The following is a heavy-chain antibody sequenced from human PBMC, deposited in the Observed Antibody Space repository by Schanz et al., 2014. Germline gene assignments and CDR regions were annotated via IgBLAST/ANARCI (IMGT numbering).Heavy chain of an antibody. D-gene: IGHD2-2*01. Sequence: QVQLVQSGAEVKKPGASVKVSCKASGYTFTSYGISWVRQAPGQGLEWMGWISPYNGNTNYAQKLQGRVTLTTDTSTSTAYMELSSLRYEDTALYYCARGTMPGTFDIWGQGTMVAVSS. CDR1: GYTFTSYG. CDR3: ARGTMPGTFDI. J-gene: IGHJ3*02. V-gene: IGHV1-18*01. CDR2: ISPYNGNT.